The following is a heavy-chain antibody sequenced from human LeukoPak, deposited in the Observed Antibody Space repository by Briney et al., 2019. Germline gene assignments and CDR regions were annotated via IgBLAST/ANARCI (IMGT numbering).Heavy chain of an antibody. Sequence: GGSLRLSCAASGFTFSNYAMHWVRQAPGRGLEWVALMSYDGSHQYYAGSVKGRFTISRDNAKNSLYLQMNSLRGEDTAVYYCARDFRDRSMPIDFWGQGTLVTVSS. CDR1: GFTFSNYA. D-gene: IGHD2/OR15-2a*01. CDR3: ARDFRDRSMPIDF. CDR2: MSYDGSHQ. J-gene: IGHJ4*02. V-gene: IGHV3-30*07.